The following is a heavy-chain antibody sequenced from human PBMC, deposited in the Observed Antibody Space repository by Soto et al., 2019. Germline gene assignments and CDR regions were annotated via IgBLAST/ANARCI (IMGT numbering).Heavy chain of an antibody. CDR1: GGTFSSYA. D-gene: IGHD5-18*01. CDR2: IIPIFGTA. V-gene: IGHV1-69*13. CDR3: ARGRRVSTYSIIFDY. J-gene: IGHJ4*02. Sequence: ASVKVSCKASGGTFSSYAISWVRQAPGQGLEWMGGIIPIFGTANYAQKFQGRVTITADESTSTAYMELSSLRSEDTAVYYGARGRRVSTYSIIFDYWGQGTLVTVSS.